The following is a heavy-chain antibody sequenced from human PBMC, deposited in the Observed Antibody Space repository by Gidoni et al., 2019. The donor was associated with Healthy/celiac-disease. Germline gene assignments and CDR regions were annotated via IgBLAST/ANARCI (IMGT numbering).Heavy chain of an antibody. V-gene: IGHV3-43*02. D-gene: IGHD7-27*01. Sequence: EVQMVESGGGVVRPGGSLRLPCAASGFTFADYAMHWVRQAPGKGLEWVSLISGYGGSTYYADSVKGRFTISRDNSKNSLYLQMNSLRTEDTALDYCAKEKGPNWGLRYYYYGMDVWGQGTTVTVSS. CDR2: ISGYGGST. J-gene: IGHJ6*02. CDR3: AKEKGPNWGLRYYYYGMDV. CDR1: GFTFADYA.